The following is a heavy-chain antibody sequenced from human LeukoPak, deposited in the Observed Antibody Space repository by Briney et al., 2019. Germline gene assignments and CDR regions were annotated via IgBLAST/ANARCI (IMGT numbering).Heavy chain of an antibody. D-gene: IGHD2-15*01. Sequence: GRSLRLSCAASGFTFSSYGMHWVRQAPGKGLEWVAVISYDGSNKYYADSVKGRFTISRDNSKNTLYLQMNSLRAEDTAVYYCANGGYCSGGSCYDSVLVIDYWGQATLVTVSS. V-gene: IGHV3-30*18. CDR1: GFTFSSYG. CDR3: ANGGYCSGGSCYDSVLVIDY. CDR2: ISYDGSNK. J-gene: IGHJ4*02.